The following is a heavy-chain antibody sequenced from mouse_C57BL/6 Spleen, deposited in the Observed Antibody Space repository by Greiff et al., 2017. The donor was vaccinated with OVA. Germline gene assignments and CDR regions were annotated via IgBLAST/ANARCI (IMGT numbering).Heavy chain of an antibody. V-gene: IGHV1-69*01. J-gene: IGHJ3*01. D-gene: IGHD2-3*01. Sequence: VQLQQPGAELVMPGASVKLSCKASGYTFTSYWMHWVKQRPGQGLEWIGEIDPSDSYTNYNQKFKGKSTLTVDKSSSTAYMQLSSLTSEDSAVYYCARGGYDGLYEAFAYWGQGTLVTVSA. CDR1: GYTFTSYW. CDR3: ARGGYDGLYEAFAY. CDR2: IDPSDSYT.